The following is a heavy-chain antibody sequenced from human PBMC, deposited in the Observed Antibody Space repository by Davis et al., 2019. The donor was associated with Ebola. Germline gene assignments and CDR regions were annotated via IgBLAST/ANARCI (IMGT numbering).Heavy chain of an antibody. J-gene: IGHJ5*02. CDR2: ISGYNLKT. V-gene: IGHV1-18*01. CDR1: GYTFTSYG. CDR3: ARVLGEHYYGSGSSTWFDP. Sequence: AASVKVSCKTSGYTFTSYGVSWVRQAPGQGLEWMGWISGYNLKTTYAQKFQGRVTMTINTSTDTAYMELRSLRSDDTAVYYCARVLGEHYYGSGSSTWFDPWGQGTLVTVSS. D-gene: IGHD3-10*01.